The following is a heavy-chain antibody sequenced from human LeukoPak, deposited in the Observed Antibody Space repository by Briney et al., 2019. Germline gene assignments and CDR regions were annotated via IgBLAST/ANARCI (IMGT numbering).Heavy chain of an antibody. D-gene: IGHD3-10*01. V-gene: IGHV4-34*01. CDR2: INHSGST. CDR1: GGSFSAYY. J-gene: IGHJ5*02. Sequence: SETLSLTCAVYGGSFSAYYWSWIRQPPGKGLEWIGEINHSGSTNYNPSLKSRVTISVDTSKNQFSLKLSSVTAADTAVYYCAREATMVRGLSWFDPWGQGTLVTVSS. CDR3: AREATMVRGLSWFDP.